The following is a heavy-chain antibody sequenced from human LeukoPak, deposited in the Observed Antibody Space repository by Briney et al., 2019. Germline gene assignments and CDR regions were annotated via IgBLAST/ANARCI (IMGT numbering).Heavy chain of an antibody. Sequence: SETLSLTCAVYGGSFSDYYWNWIRQPPGKGLEWIGESNHSGSTNYNPSLKSRVTISVDTSKNQFSLKLSSVTAADTAVYYCARGTQQLAYRRWFDPWGQGTLVTVSS. J-gene: IGHJ5*02. CDR2: SNHSGST. V-gene: IGHV4-34*01. CDR1: GGSFSDYY. CDR3: ARGTQQLAYRRWFDP. D-gene: IGHD6-13*01.